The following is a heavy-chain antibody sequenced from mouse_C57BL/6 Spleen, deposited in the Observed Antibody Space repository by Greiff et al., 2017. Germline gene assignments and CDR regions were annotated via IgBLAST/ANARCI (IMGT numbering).Heavy chain of an antibody. V-gene: IGHV1-82*01. CDR2: IYPGDGDT. CDR3: ARSDSSGYRYYFDD. D-gene: IGHD3-2*02. J-gene: IGHJ2*01. CDR1: GYAFSSSW. Sequence: QVQLQQSGPELVKPGASVKISCKASGYAFSSSWMNWVKQRPGKGLEWIGRIYPGDGDTNYNGKFKGKATLTADKSSSTAYMQLSSLTSEDSAVYFCARSDSSGYRYYFDDWGQGTTLTVSS.